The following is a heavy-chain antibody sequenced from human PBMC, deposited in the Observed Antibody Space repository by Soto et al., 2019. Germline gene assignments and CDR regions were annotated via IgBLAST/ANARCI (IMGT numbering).Heavy chain of an antibody. CDR2: IYYSGST. CDR3: ATVKYCSSTSCYGGYYYGMDV. V-gene: IGHV4-31*03. Sequence: SETLSLTCTVSGGSISSGGYYWSWIRQHPGKGLEWIGYIYYSGSTYYNPFLKSRVTISVGTSKNQFSLKLSSVTAADTLVDYCATVKYCSSTSCYGGYYYGMDVWGQGATVTVSS. D-gene: IGHD2-2*01. CDR1: GGSISSGGYY. J-gene: IGHJ6*02.